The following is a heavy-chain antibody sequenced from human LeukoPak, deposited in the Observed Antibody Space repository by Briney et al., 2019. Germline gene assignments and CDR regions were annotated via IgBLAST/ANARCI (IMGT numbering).Heavy chain of an antibody. CDR1: GYIFTSYW. V-gene: IGHV5-51*01. CDR2: IYPGDSDT. Sequence: GASLNISLKGFGYIFTSYWNGWERQMPGKGLEWMGIIYPGDSDTIYSPSFQGQVTISADKSISTAYLQWSSLKASDTAMYYCARDATIDSSGYYYGYWGQGTLVTVSS. D-gene: IGHD3-22*01. CDR3: ARDATIDSSGYYYGY. J-gene: IGHJ4*02.